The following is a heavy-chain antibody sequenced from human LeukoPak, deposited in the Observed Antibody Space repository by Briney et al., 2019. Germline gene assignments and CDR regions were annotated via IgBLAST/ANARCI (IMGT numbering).Heavy chain of an antibody. D-gene: IGHD1-7*01. CDR3: ANPQLELHAFDI. Sequence: TGGSLRLSCAVSEFTFTDYYMSWVRQAPGKGLEWISYISSSGDIIFNADSVKGRFTISRDNAKKLLYLQMNSLRVEDTAVYYCANPQLELHAFDIWGQGTMVTVSS. J-gene: IGHJ3*02. CDR2: ISSSGDII. CDR1: EFTFTDYY. V-gene: IGHV3-11*01.